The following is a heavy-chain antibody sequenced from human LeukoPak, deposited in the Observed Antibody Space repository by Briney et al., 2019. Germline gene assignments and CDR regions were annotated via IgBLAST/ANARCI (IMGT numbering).Heavy chain of an antibody. CDR2: ISSNGGST. CDR1: GFTFSSYG. V-gene: IGHV3-64*04. CDR3: ARDYGSGSYYNGIDY. D-gene: IGHD3-10*01. J-gene: IGHJ4*02. Sequence: PGGSLRLSCSASGFTFSSYGMHWVRQAPGKGLEDVSAISSNGGSTYYADSVKGRFTISRDNSKNTLYLQMNSLRAEDTALYYCARDYGSGSYYNGIDYWGQGTLVSVSS.